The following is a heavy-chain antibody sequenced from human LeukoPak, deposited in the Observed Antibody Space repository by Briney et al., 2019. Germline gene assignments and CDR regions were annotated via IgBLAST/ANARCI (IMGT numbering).Heavy chain of an antibody. D-gene: IGHD6-13*01. CDR3: ARDFAAAGTYYGMDV. J-gene: IGHJ6*02. V-gene: IGHV3-7*01. Sequence: PGGSLRLSCAASGFTFSGYWLSWVRQAPGKGLEWVANIKQDGSEKYYVGSVKGRFTISRDNAKNSLYLQMNSLRAEDTAVYYCARDFAAAGTYYGMDVWGQGTTVTVSS. CDR2: IKQDGSEK. CDR1: GFTFSGYW.